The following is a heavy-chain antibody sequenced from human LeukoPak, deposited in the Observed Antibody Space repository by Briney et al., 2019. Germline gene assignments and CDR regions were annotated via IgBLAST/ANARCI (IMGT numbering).Heavy chain of an antibody. CDR3: ARLDGGIAAAGTRYDY. D-gene: IGHD6-13*01. CDR2: ISHSGST. J-gene: IGHJ4*02. Sequence: SETLSLTCAVYGGSFSGYYWSWIRQPPGKGLEWIGEISHSGSTNYNPSLKSRVTISVDTSKNQFSLKLSSVTAADTAVYYCARLDGGIAAAGTRYDYWGQGTLVTVSS. V-gene: IGHV4-34*01. CDR1: GGSFSGYY.